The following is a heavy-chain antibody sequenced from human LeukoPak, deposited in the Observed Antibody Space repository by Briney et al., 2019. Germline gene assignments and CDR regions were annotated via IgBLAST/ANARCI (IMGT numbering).Heavy chain of an antibody. V-gene: IGHV3-21*01. J-gene: IGHJ6*04. CDR3: AELGITMIGGV. CDR2: ISSSSSYI. CDR1: GFTFSSYG. Sequence: GGSLRLSCAASGFTFSSYGMHWVRQAPGKGLEWVSSISSSSSYIYYVDSVKGRFTISRDNAKNSLYLQMNSLRAEDTAVYYCAELGITMIGGVWGKGTTVTISS. D-gene: IGHD3-10*02.